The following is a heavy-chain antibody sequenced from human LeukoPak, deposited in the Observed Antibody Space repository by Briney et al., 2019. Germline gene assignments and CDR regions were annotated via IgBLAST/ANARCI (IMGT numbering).Heavy chain of an antibody. V-gene: IGHV1-18*01. D-gene: IGHD1-14*01. J-gene: IGHJ5*02. CDR1: GYTFSSHD. Sequence: ASVKVSCKASGYTFSSHDINWVRQVPGHGLEWLGWISGYNGKTNYAQKFQGRVTMTTDTSTSTVYLELRSLRSDDTAVYYCARWETGSWFDPWGQGTLVTISS. CDR3: ARWETGSWFDP. CDR2: ISGYNGKT.